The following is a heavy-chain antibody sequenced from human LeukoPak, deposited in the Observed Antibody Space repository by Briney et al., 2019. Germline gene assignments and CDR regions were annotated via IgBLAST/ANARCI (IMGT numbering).Heavy chain of an antibody. CDR2: IYPGDSDT. D-gene: IGHD6-19*01. J-gene: IGHJ6*02. CDR3: ARGPLRSGWYHSGMDV. V-gene: IGHV5-51*01. Sequence: GEPLKISCKGSGYSFTSYWIGWVRQMPGKGLEWMGIIYPGDSDTRYSPSFQGQFTISADKSISTAYLQWRSLKASDTAMYYCARGPLRSGWYHSGMDVWGQGTTVTVSS. CDR1: GYSFTSYW.